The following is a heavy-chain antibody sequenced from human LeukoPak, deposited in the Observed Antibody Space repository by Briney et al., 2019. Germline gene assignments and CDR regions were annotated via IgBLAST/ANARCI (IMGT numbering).Heavy chain of an antibody. V-gene: IGHV3-30*04. CDR2: ISYDESNK. D-gene: IGHD6-13*01. CDR1: GFTFSSYA. CDR3: ARWAPYSSSWYFDY. J-gene: IGHJ4*02. Sequence: GRSLRLSCAASGFTFSSYAMHWVRQAPGKGLEWVAVISYDESNKYYADSVKGRFTISRDNSKNTLYLQMNSLRAEDTAVYYCARWAPYSSSWYFDYWGQGTLVTVSS.